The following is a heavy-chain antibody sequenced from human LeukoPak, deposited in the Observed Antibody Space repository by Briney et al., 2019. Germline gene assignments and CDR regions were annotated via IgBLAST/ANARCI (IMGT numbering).Heavy chain of an antibody. Sequence: PGGSLRLSCAASGFTVSSNYMSWVRQAPGKGLEWVSVIYSGGSTYYADSVKGRFTISRDNSENTLYLQMNSLRAEDTAVYYCGTTVTTGVADYWGQGTLVTVSS. V-gene: IGHV3-66*01. CDR2: IYSGGST. CDR3: GTTVTTGVADY. D-gene: IGHD4-17*01. CDR1: GFTVSSNY. J-gene: IGHJ4*02.